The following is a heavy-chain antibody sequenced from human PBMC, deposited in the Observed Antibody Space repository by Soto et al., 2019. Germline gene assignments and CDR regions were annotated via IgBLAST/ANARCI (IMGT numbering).Heavy chain of an antibody. CDR1: GVSFKSSA. CDR3: AAFFYWGSY. CDR2: IVVGSGNT. D-gene: IGHD7-27*01. Sequence: GTSVEVSCEACGVSFKSSAMQWVRQARGQRLEWIGWIVVGSGNTNYAQKFQERVTITRDMSTSTAYMELSSLRSEDTAVYYCAAFFYWGSYWGQGTLVTVSS. V-gene: IGHV1-58*02. J-gene: IGHJ4*02.